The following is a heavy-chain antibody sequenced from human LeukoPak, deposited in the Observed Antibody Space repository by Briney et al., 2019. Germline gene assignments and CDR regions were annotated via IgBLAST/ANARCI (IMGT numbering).Heavy chain of an antibody. V-gene: IGHV4-34*01. CDR2: INHSGST. CDR3: ARGYYYGSGSYPPGAFDI. Sequence: SETLSLTCAVYGGSFSGYYWSWIRQPPGKGLEWIGEINHSGSTNYNPSLKSRVTISVDTSKNQFSLKLSSVTAADTAVYYCARGYYYGSGSYPPGAFDIWGQGTMVTVSS. D-gene: IGHD3-10*01. CDR1: GGSFSGYY. J-gene: IGHJ3*02.